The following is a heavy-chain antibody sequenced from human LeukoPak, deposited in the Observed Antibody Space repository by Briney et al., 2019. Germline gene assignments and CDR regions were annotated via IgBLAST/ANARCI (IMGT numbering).Heavy chain of an antibody. V-gene: IGHV3-23*01. J-gene: IGHJ4*02. D-gene: IGHD3-9*01. CDR2: ITGSGGNT. CDR3: AKWGAYDVLTGYYVSDY. CDR1: GLTFSNYA. Sequence: PGASLRLSCAASGLTFSNYAMSWVRQAPGKGLEWVPAITGSGGNTYYADSVKGRFTISRDNSKNTVFLQMNSLRAEDTAVYYCAKWGAYDVLTGYYVSDYWGQGTLVTVSS.